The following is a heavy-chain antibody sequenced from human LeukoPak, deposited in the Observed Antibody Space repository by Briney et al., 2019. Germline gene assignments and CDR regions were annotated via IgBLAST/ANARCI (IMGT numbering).Heavy chain of an antibody. CDR1: GGSISSGSYY. J-gene: IGHJ6*03. CDR3: ARDGEVTYYDFWSGPRDYYYYYMDV. Sequence: PSETLSLTCTVSGGSISSGSYYWSWIRQPAGKGLEWIGRIYTSGSTNYNPSLKSRVTISVDTSKNQFSLKLSSVTAADTAVYYCARDGEVTYYDFWSGPRDYYYYYMDVWGKGTTVTVSS. V-gene: IGHV4-61*02. D-gene: IGHD3-3*01. CDR2: IYTSGST.